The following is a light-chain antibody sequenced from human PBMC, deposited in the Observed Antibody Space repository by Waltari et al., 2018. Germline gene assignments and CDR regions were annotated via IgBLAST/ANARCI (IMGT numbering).Light chain of an antibody. V-gene: IGLV2-18*02. J-gene: IGLJ2*01. CDR3: SSYTPSATLL. CDR2: EVS. CDR1: SSDVGTYNR. Sequence: HYALTQPHTVSGSPGQSVTISCSGTSSDVGTYNRVSLYQQPPGTAPKLIIFEVSSRPSGVPDRFSGSKSGITASLTISGLQAEDEGDYYCSSYTPSATLLFGGGTKLTVL.